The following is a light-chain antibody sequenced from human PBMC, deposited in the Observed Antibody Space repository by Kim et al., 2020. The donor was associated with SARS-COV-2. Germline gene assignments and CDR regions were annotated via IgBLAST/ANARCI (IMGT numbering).Light chain of an antibody. Sequence: GQRVTISCSGGRSNIGSNVVNRYQQLPGTAPKLLIYSNDYRPSGVPDRFSGSKSGTSASLDISGLQSEDEADYYCAAWDDSLNGSVFGGGTKVTVL. CDR1: RSNIGSNV. CDR3: AAWDDSLNGSV. V-gene: IGLV1-44*01. J-gene: IGLJ3*02. CDR2: SND.